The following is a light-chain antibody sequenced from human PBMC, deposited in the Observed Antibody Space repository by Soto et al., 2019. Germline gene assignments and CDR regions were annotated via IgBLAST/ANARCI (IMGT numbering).Light chain of an antibody. V-gene: IGLV2-14*01. CDR2: DVS. CDR3: ASYTTSSTVV. CDR1: SSDVGAYNY. Sequence: QSALTQPASVSGCPGQSIAISCTGTSSDVGAYNYVSWYQQHPGKVPKPVIYDVSSRPSGISNRFSGSKSGNTASLTISGLQAEDEADYYCASYTTSSTVVFGGGTKLTVL. J-gene: IGLJ3*02.